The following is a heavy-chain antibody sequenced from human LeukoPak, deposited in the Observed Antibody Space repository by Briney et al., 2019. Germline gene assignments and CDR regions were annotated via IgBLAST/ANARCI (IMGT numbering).Heavy chain of an antibody. J-gene: IGHJ4*02. D-gene: IGHD3-16*02. Sequence: SETLSLTCTVSGYSISSGYYWGWIRQPPGKGLEWIGSIYHSGSTYYNPSLKSRVTISVDTSKNQFSLKLSSVTAADTAVYYCARDSRDDYVWGSYPIGGFDYWGQGTLVTVSS. V-gene: IGHV4-38-2*02. CDR2: IYHSGST. CDR3: ARDSRDDYVWGSYPIGGFDY. CDR1: GYSISSGYY.